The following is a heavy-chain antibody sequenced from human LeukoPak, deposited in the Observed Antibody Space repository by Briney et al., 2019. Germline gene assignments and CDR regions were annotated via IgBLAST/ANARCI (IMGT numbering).Heavy chain of an antibody. CDR1: GGSLSGYY. CDR2: INHSGST. D-gene: IGHD6-13*01. Sequence: SETLSLTCAVYGGSLSGYYWSWIRQPPGKGLEWIGEINHSGSTNYTPSLKSRVTISVDTSKNQFSLKLSSVTAADTAVYYCARAGSSSWFSFDYWGQGTLVTVSS. J-gene: IGHJ4*02. V-gene: IGHV4-34*01. CDR3: ARAGSSSWFSFDY.